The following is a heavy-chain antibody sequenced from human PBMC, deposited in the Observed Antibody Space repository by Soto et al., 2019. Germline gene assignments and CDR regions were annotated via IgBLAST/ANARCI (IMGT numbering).Heavy chain of an antibody. Sequence: QVHLVESGGGVVQPGRSLRLSCAASGFTFSTYAMHWVRQAPGKGLEWVAVISYDGSYKYYADSVKGRFTISRDNSKNMLYLQMNSLGAEDTAVYYCVIVQSKGADTNSRGYHYYGMDVWGQGTTVTVSS. D-gene: IGHD4-4*01. V-gene: IGHV3-30*04. CDR3: VIVQSKGADTNSRGYHYYGMDV. CDR2: ISYDGSYK. J-gene: IGHJ6*02. CDR1: GFTFSTYA.